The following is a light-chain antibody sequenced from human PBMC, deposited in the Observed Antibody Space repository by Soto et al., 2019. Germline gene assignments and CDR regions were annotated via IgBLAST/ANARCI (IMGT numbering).Light chain of an antibody. CDR3: QSYDATNQV. V-gene: IGLV6-57*01. CDR2: EDN. J-gene: IGLJ3*02. Sequence: NFMLTQPHSVSDSPGKTVIISCTRSSGSIASNYVQWYQQRPGSSPTTVIYEDNQRPSGVPDRLSGSIDSSSNSASLSISGLETEDEADYFCQSYDATNQVFGRGTKLTVL. CDR1: SGSIASNY.